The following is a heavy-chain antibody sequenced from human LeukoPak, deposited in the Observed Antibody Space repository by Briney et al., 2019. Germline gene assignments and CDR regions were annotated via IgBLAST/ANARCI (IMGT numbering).Heavy chain of an antibody. CDR1: GGSFSGYY. D-gene: IGHD1-1*01. J-gene: IGHJ4*02. V-gene: IGHV4-34*01. Sequence: SETLSLTCAVYGGSFSGYYWSWIRQPPGKGPEWIGEINHSGSTNYNPSLKSRVTISVDTSKNQFSLKLSSVTAADTAVYYCARNWNGPDYWGQGTLVAVSS. CDR3: ARNWNGPDY. CDR2: INHSGST.